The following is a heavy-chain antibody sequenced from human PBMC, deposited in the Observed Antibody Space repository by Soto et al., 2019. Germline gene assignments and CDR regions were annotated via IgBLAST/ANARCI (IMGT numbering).Heavy chain of an antibody. CDR2: ISGSGGST. D-gene: IGHD4-17*01. CDR1: GFTFSNYA. J-gene: IGHJ6*02. V-gene: IGHV3-23*01. CDR3: AKESGVTTVTTGYYGMDV. Sequence: EVQLLESGGGLVQPGGSLRLSCEASGFTFSNYAMSWVRQAPGKGLEWVSTISGSGGSTYYADSVTGRITTSRDNSKNKLYLQMNSLRAEDTAVYYCAKESGVTTVTTGYYGMDVWGQGTTVTVSS.